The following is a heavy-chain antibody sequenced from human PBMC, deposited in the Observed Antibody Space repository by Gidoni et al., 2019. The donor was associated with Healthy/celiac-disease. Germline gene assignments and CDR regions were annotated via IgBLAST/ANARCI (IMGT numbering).Heavy chain of an antibody. CDR2: IYYSGST. CDR1: GGSISSYY. CDR3: ARGDYYDSSGAFDI. J-gene: IGHJ3*02. Sequence: QVQLQESGPGLVKPSETLSLTCTVSGGSISSYYWSWIRQPPGKGLEWIGYIYYSGSTTYNPSLKSRVTISVDTSKNQFSLKLSVTAADTAVYYCARGDYYDSSGAFDIWGQGTMVTVSS. D-gene: IGHD3-22*01. V-gene: IGHV4-59*01.